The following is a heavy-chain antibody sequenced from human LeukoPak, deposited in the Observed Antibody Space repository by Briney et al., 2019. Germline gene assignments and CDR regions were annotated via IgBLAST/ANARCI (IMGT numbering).Heavy chain of an antibody. CDR3: AREVETVHSSSWFAYFDY. J-gene: IGHJ4*02. V-gene: IGHV3-48*03. D-gene: IGHD6-13*01. Sequence: GGSLRLSCAASGFTFSSYEMNWVRQAPGKGLEWVSYISSSGSTIYYADSVKGRFTISRDNAKNSLYLQMNSLRAEDTAVYYCAREVETVHSSSWFAYFDYWGQGTLVTVSS. CDR2: ISSSGSTI. CDR1: GFTFSSYE.